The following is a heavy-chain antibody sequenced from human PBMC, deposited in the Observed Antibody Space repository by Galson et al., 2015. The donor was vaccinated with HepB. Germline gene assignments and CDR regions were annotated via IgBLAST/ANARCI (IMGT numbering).Heavy chain of an antibody. CDR2: ISYDGSYK. CDR1: GLIFSGYT. Sequence: SLRLSCAASGLIFSGYTMHWVRQAPGKGLEWVADISYDGSYKDYAESVRGRFTISRDNSKNTLYLQMNSLRPDDTAIYYCARDRDCARTAGLDSWGQGTLVAVSS. V-gene: IGHV3-30-3*01. D-gene: IGHD2-21*02. J-gene: IGHJ4*02. CDR3: ARDRDCARTAGLDS.